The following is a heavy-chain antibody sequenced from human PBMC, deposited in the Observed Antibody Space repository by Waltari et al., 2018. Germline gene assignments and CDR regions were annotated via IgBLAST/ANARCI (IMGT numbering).Heavy chain of an antibody. D-gene: IGHD3-10*01. Sequence: QLQLQESGPGLVKPSETLSLTCTVSGGSISSSSYYWGWIRQPPGKGLEWIGSIYYSGSTYYIPALKSRVTRSVDTSKNQFSLKLSSVTAADTAVYYCARDNRAHGSGSWMDVWGQGTTVTVSS. CDR3: ARDNRAHGSGSWMDV. CDR2: IYYSGST. V-gene: IGHV4-39*07. CDR1: GGSISSSSYY. J-gene: IGHJ6*02.